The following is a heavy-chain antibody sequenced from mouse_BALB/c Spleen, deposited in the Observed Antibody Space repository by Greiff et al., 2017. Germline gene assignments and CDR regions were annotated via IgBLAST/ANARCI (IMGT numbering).Heavy chain of an antibody. CDR2: IRNKANGYTT. CDR1: GFTFTDYY. J-gene: IGHJ3*01. V-gene: IGHV7-3*02. Sequence: EVQRVESGGGLVQPGGSLRLSCATSGFTFTDYYMSWVRQPPGKALEWLGFIRNKANGYTTEYSASVKGRFTISRDNSQSILYLQMNTLRAEDSATYYCARDSSYGYWFAYWGQGTLVTVSA. D-gene: IGHD2-2*01. CDR3: ARDSSYGYWFAY.